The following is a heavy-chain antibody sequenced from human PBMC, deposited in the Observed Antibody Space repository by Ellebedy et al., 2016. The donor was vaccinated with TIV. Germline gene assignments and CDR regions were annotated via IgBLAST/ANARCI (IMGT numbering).Heavy chain of an antibody. CDR2: IYSGGTT. CDR3: AGHGDRAMTH. J-gene: IGHJ4*02. V-gene: IGHV3-53*01. CDR1: GFTVSSNY. D-gene: IGHD5-18*01. Sequence: PGGSLRLSCAASGFTVSSNYMTWVRQAPGKGLAWVSVIYSGGTTHYADSVKGRFTISRDKSKNTMYLQMNSLRAEDTAVYYCAGHGDRAMTHWGQGILVTVSS.